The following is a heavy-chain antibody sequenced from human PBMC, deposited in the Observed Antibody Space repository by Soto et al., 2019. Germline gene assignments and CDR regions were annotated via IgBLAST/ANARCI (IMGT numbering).Heavy chain of an antibody. CDR2: IYSGGST. V-gene: IGHV3-66*01. CDR1: GFTVSSNY. Sequence: PGGSLRLSCAASGFTVSSNYMSWVRQAPGKGLEWVSVIYSGGSTYYADSVKGRFTISRDNSKNTLYLQMNSLRAEDTAVYYCARAYFGYYYDSSGYYNDYWGQGTLVTVSS. J-gene: IGHJ4*02. CDR3: ARAYFGYYYDSSGYYNDY. D-gene: IGHD3-22*01.